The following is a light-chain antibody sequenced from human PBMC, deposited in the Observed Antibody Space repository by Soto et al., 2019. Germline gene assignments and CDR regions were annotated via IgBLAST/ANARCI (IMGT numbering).Light chain of an antibody. Sequence: EIVLTQSPATLSLSPGERATLSCRASQSVSSNLAWYQQKPGQAPRLPIYGASSRATGIPDRFSGSGSGTDFTLTISRLEPEDFAVYYCQQYGSSITFGQGTRLEIK. CDR3: QQYGSSIT. V-gene: IGKV3-20*01. J-gene: IGKJ5*01. CDR2: GAS. CDR1: QSVSSN.